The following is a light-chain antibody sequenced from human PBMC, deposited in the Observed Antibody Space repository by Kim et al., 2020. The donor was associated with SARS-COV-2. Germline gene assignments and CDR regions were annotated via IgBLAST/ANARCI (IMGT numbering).Light chain of an antibody. V-gene: IGLV2-14*03. Sequence: PGQSITISFTGTSSDVGGYNYVSWYQQHPGKAPKLMIYDVSNRPSGVSNRFSGSKSGNTASLAISGLQAEDEADYYCSSYTSSSTVFGGGTQLTVL. CDR2: DVS. CDR1: SSDVGGYNY. J-gene: IGLJ3*02. CDR3: SSYTSSSTV.